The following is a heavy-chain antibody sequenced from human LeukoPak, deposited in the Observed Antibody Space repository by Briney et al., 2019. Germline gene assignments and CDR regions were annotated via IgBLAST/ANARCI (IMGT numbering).Heavy chain of an antibody. CDR2: SGKKVNNYTP. V-gene: IGHV3-72*01. J-gene: IGHJ4*02. Sequence: GGSLRLSCVVSGFTFSDHQVDWVRQAPGKGLEWVGRSGKKVNNYTPEYAASVQGRFTISRDDSKNSLYLQVNSLKTEDTAVYYCARGSYSGYGVDYWGQGTLVTVSS. D-gene: IGHD5-12*01. CDR3: ARGSYSGYGVDY. CDR1: GFTFSDHQ.